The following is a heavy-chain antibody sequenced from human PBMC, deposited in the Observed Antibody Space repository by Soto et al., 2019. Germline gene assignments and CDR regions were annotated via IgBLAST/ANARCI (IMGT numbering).Heavy chain of an antibody. D-gene: IGHD3-9*01. J-gene: IGHJ4*02. CDR1: GFTFSNYA. CDR2: IRGGGGST. V-gene: IGHV3-23*01. CDR3: ARGDDILTGPLFDY. Sequence: EVHLLESGGGLVQPGGSLRLSCAASGFTFSNYAMSWVRQAPGKGLGWVLTIRGGGGSTYYADSVKGRFTISRDNSKNTLYLQMNSLRAEDTALYYCARGDDILTGPLFDYWGQGTLVTVSS.